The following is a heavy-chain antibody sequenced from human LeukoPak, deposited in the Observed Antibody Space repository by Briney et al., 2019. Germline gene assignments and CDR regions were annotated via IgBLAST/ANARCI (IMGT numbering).Heavy chain of an antibody. CDR2: ISGSGGST. V-gene: IGHV3-23*01. Sequence: GGSLRLSCAASGFTFSSYAMSWVRQAPGKGLEWVSPISGSGGSTYYVDSVKGRFTISRDNSKNTLYLQMDSLRAEDTAVYYCAKDRFCGGGSCYSIDYWGQGTLVTVSS. CDR1: GFTFSSYA. CDR3: AKDRFCGGGSCYSIDY. J-gene: IGHJ4*02. D-gene: IGHD2-15*01.